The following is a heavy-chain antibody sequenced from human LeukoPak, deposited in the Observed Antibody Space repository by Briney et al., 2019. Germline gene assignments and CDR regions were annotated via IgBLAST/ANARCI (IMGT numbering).Heavy chain of an antibody. CDR3: ARDRWGDCSSTSCYTNWFDP. J-gene: IGHJ5*02. V-gene: IGHV4-31*03. D-gene: IGHD2-2*02. CDR1: GGSISSGGYY. CDR2: IYYSGST. Sequence: SQALSLTCTVSGGSISSGGYYWSRIRQHPGKGLEWIGYIYYSGSTYYNPSLKSRVTISVDTSKNQFSLKLSSVTAADTAVYYCARDRWGDCSSTSCYTNWFDPWGQGTLVTVSS.